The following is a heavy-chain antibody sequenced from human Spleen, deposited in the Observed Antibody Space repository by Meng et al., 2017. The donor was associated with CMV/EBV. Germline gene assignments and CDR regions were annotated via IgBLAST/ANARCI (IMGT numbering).Heavy chain of an antibody. V-gene: IGHV2-70D*14. D-gene: IGHD6-6*01. Sequence: SGPTLVKPTQTLTLTCTFSGFSLSTSAMRVSWIRQPPGKALEWLARIDWDDAKFYSTSLKTRLTISKDTSKNQVVLTMTNMDPVDTATYYCAWLRIAASYYFDYWGQGTLVTVSS. J-gene: IGHJ4*02. CDR1: GFSLSTSAMR. CDR2: IDWDDAK. CDR3: AWLRIAASYYFDY.